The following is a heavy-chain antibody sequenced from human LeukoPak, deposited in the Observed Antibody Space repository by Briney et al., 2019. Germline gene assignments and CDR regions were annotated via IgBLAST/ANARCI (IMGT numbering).Heavy chain of an antibody. CDR2: ISSSSATI. CDR1: GFSFRSYS. CDR3: ARERMTTLEDWFDP. J-gene: IGHJ5*02. D-gene: IGHD4-11*01. Sequence: NPGGSLRLSCAASGFSFRSYSMNWVRQAPGKGLEWISYISSSSATIYYADSVKGRFTISRDNAKNSVYLQMNSLRVEDTAVYYCARERMTTLEDWFDPWGQGTLVTVSS. V-gene: IGHV3-48*04.